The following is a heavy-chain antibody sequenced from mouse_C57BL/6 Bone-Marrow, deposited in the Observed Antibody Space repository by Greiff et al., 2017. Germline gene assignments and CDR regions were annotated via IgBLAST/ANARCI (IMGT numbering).Heavy chain of an antibody. CDR2: IDPESGDT. J-gene: IGHJ2*02. CDR1: GFNITGDY. V-gene: IGHV14-4*01. CDR3: TTYITTGY. Sequence: EVQLVESGAELVRPGASVKLSCTASGFNITGDYMHWVKQRPEQGLEWIGWIDPESGDTEYASKFQGKATITADTSSTTAYLQLSSLTSEDTAVXYCTTYITTGYWGQGTSVTVSS. D-gene: IGHD1-2*01.